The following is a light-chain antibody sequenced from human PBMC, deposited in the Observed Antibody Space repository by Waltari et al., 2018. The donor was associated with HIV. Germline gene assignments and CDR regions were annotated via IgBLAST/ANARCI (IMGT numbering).Light chain of an antibody. CDR3: CSYAGSYTFVV. V-gene: IGLV2-11*01. J-gene: IGLJ2*01. Sequence: QSALTQPRSVSGSPGQSVTISCTGTSSDVGGYNYVSWYQQHPGKAPKLMIYDVSNRPSGVPDRFSGSKSGNTASLTISGLQAEDEADYYCCSYAGSYTFVVFGGGTKLTVL. CDR2: DVS. CDR1: SSDVGGYNY.